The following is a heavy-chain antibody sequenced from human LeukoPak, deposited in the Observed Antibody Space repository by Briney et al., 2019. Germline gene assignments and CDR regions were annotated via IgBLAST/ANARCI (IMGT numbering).Heavy chain of an antibody. V-gene: IGHV1-8*01. CDR2: MNPNSGNT. CDR3: AKDLYPRWFGELLLYGMDV. CDR1: GYTFTSYD. Sequence: ASVKVSCKASGYTFTSYDINWVRQATGQGLEWMGWMNPNSGNTGYAQKFQGRVTMTRNTSISTAYMELSSLRSEDTAVYYCAKDLYPRWFGELLLYGMDVWGQGTTVTVSS. J-gene: IGHJ6*02. D-gene: IGHD3-10*01.